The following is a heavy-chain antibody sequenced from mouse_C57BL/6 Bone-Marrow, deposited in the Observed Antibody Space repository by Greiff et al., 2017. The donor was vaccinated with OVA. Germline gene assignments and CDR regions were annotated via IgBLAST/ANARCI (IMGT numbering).Heavy chain of an antibody. CDR1: GYSITSGYY. CDR3: ARGYYGSSSFAY. J-gene: IGHJ3*01. D-gene: IGHD1-1*01. Sequence: EVQVVESGPGLVQPSQSLSLTCSVTGYSITSGYYWNWIRQFPGNKLEWMGYISYDGSNNYNPSLKNRISITRDTSKNQFFLKLNSVTTEDTATYYCARGYYGSSSFAYWGQGTLVTVSA. CDR2: ISYDGSN. V-gene: IGHV3-6*01.